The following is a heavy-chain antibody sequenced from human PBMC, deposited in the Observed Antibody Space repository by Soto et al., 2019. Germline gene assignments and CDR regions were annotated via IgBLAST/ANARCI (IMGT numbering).Heavy chain of an antibody. CDR3: ARDWNFGNYGLDV. D-gene: IGHD1-7*01. V-gene: IGHV4-31*03. CDR2: IYGSGGSGST. CDR1: GDSITSGGYY. Sequence: SETLSLTCTVTGDSITSGGYYWSWIRQHPGKGLEWLGYIYGSGGSGSTLYNPSLKSRITLSVDTSKTQFSLNLSSVTVADTAVYYCARDWNFGNYGLDVWGQGTSVTVSS. J-gene: IGHJ6*02.